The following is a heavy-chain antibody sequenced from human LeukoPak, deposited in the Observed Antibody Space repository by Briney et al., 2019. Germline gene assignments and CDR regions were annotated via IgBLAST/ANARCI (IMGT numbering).Heavy chain of an antibody. D-gene: IGHD3-10*01. CDR3: ARAVLLWFGELFDWFDP. V-gene: IGHV1-2*02. CDR2: INPNSGGT. J-gene: IGHJ5*02. CDR1: GYTFTGYY. Sequence: ASVKVSCKASGYTFTGYYMHWVRQAPGQGLEWMGWINPNSGGTNYAQKFQGRVTMTRDTSICTAYMELSRLRSDDTAVYYCARAVLLWFGELFDWFDPWGQGTLVTVSS.